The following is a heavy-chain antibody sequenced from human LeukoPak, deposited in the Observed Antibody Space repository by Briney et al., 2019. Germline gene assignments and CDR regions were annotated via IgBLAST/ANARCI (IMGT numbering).Heavy chain of an antibody. CDR3: AGRVTGYSSGYVY. CDR2: TYTGDNS. D-gene: IGHD5-18*01. J-gene: IGHJ4*02. Sequence: PGGSLRLSCAASGFTVSSIHMVWVRQAPGKGLEWVSVTYTGDNSYYADSVKGRFIISRDISKNTLYLQMNNLRAEDTAVYYCAGRVTGYSSGYVYWGQGTLVTVSS. CDR1: GFTVSSIH. V-gene: IGHV3-53*01.